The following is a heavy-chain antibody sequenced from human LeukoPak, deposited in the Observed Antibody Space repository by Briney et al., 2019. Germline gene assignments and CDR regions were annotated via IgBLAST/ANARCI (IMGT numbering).Heavy chain of an antibody. D-gene: IGHD3-22*01. CDR3: ASAYDSSGYGFDY. J-gene: IGHJ4*02. Sequence: PSETLSLTCAVYGGSFSGYYWSWIRQPPGKGLEWIGEINHSGSTNYNPSLKSRVTISVDTSKNQFSLKLSSVTAADTAVYYCASAYDSSGYGFDYWGQGTLVTVSS. CDR2: INHSGST. CDR1: GGSFSGYY. V-gene: IGHV4-34*01.